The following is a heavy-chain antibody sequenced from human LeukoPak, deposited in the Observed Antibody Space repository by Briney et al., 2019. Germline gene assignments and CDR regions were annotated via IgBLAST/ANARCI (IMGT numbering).Heavy chain of an antibody. CDR2: IYYTGST. Sequence: SETLSLTCTVSGGSVSSGSYYWSWIRQPPGKGLEWIGFIYYTGSTNYNPSLKSRVTISVDTSKNQFSLKLSSVTAADTAVYYCARVGRVAHFDYWGQGTLVTVSS. J-gene: IGHJ4*02. V-gene: IGHV4-61*01. D-gene: IGHD5-12*01. CDR1: GGSVSSGSYY. CDR3: ARVGRVAHFDY.